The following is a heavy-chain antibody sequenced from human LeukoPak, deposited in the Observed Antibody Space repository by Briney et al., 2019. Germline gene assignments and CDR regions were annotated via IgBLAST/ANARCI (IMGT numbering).Heavy chain of an antibody. CDR1: GGSIRTDGSY. V-gene: IGHV4-39*01. J-gene: IGHJ6*02. CDR2: IYIDGIT. Sequence: SETLPLTCTVSGGSIRTDGSYWAWIRQPPGKGLEWIGSIYIDGITHYNSSLQSRVTLSIDTSKNQFSLKLTSVTAADTAIFYCARLFTRAWEYRYGMDVWGQETAVTVSS. CDR3: ARLFTRAWEYRYGMDV. D-gene: IGHD1-26*01.